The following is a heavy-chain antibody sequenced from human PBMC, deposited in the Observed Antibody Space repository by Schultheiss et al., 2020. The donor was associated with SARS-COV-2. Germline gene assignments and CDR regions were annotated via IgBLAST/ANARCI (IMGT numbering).Heavy chain of an antibody. CDR1: GGTFSSHG. V-gene: IGHV1-69*06. J-gene: IGHJ6*02. CDR3: ARVPAGAYYSHLYFYGMDV. CDR2: ITPIFGTA. D-gene: IGHD3-22*01. Sequence: SVKVSCKASGGTFSSHGITWVRQAPGQGLEWMGGITPIFGTANYAQKFQGRVTITADKSTSTAYMELSSLRSDDTAVYYCARVPAGAYYSHLYFYGMDVWGQGTTVTVS.